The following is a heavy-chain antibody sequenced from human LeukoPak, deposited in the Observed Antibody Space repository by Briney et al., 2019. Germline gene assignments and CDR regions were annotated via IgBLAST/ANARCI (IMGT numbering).Heavy chain of an antibody. CDR1: GGSFSGNY. V-gene: IGHV4-34*01. CDR3: TRESSATEGSCFDY. CDR2: INHSGST. Sequence: SETLSLTCAVYGGSFSGNYGSWIRHPPGKGLEWSGEINHSGSTNYNPSLKSRVTISVDTSKNQFSLKLSSVTAADTAVYYCTRESSATEGSCFDYWGQGNPVTVSS. J-gene: IGHJ4*02. D-gene: IGHD2-15*01.